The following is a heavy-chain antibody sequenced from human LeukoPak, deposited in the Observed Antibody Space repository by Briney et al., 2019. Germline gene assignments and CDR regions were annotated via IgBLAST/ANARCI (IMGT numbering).Heavy chain of an antibody. CDR3: ARVYSWSKDY. CDR2: ISSSSTYT. CDR1: GFTFSDSY. D-gene: IGHD6-13*01. V-gene: IGHV3-11*05. J-gene: IGHJ4*02. Sequence: PGGSLRLSCAASGFTFSDSYMSWIRQAPGKGLEWVSYISSSSTYTNYADSVKGRFTISRDNAKNSLYLQMNSLRAEDTAVYYCARVYSWSKDYWGQGALVTVSS.